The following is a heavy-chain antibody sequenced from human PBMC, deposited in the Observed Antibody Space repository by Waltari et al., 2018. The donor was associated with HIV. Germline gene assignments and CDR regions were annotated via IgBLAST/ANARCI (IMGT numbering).Heavy chain of an antibody. CDR2: IYYSGST. CDR3: ASVGYYYDSSGYHDAFDI. V-gene: IGHV4-59*01. CDR1: GGSISSYY. J-gene: IGHJ3*02. Sequence: QVQLQESGPGLVKPSETLSLTCTVSGGSISSYYCSWIRRPPGKGLEWIGYIYYSGSTNYNPSLKSRVTISVDTSKNQFSLKLSSVTAADTAVYYCASVGYYYDSSGYHDAFDIWGQGTMVTVSS. D-gene: IGHD3-22*01.